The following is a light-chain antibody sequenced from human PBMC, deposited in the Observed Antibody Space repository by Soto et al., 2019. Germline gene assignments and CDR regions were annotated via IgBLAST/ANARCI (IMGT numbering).Light chain of an antibody. CDR2: GAS. Sequence: EILLTQSPRTLSLYPGERATLSFRASQSVSSSYLAWYQQTTGHDPKLLIHGASSRATGIPDRFSGSGSGTDFTLTISRLEPEDFAVYDCQQYGSSPRTFGQGTKVDIK. CDR1: QSVSSSY. V-gene: IGKV3-20*01. CDR3: QQYGSSPRT. J-gene: IGKJ1*01.